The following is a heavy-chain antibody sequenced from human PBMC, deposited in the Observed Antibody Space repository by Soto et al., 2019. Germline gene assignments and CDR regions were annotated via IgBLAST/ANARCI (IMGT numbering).Heavy chain of an antibody. D-gene: IGHD1-1*01. V-gene: IGHV3-13*01. CDR1: GFTFSNYD. CDR3: AREGERGSGDATDALDI. CDR2: IEIAGKT. J-gene: IGHJ3*02. Sequence: GGSLRLSCAASGFTFSNYDMHRVRQATGKGLEWVSAIEIAGKTFYPGSVEGRFTISRDNGKNSLYLQMSSLTVGDTAVYYCAREGERGSGDATDALDIWGQGTLVTVS.